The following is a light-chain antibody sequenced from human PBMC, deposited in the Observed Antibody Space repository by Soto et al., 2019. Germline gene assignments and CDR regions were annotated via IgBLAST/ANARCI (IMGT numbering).Light chain of an antibody. CDR2: DAS. Sequence: DIQMTQSPSTLSASVGDRVTLTCRASQSISSWLAWYQQQPGKAPKLLIYDASSLESGVPSRFSGSGSGTEFTLTISSLQPDDFATYYCQQYNSYSWTFGQGTKVEIK. V-gene: IGKV1-5*01. J-gene: IGKJ1*01. CDR3: QQYNSYSWT. CDR1: QSISSW.